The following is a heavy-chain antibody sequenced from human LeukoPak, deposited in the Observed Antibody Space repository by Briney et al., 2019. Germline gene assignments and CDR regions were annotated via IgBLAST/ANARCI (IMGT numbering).Heavy chain of an antibody. V-gene: IGHV4-39*01. CDR3: ARHRAYCSGSKCYSVWFDP. CDR2: MYYSGGST. CDR1: GGSISSTSYY. D-gene: IGHD2-15*01. J-gene: IGHJ5*02. Sequence: PSETLSLTCTVSGGSISSTSYYWGWIRQPPGKGLEWIGSMYYSGGSTDYNPSLKSRVTISADTSKNQFSLKLRSVTAADTAVYYCARHRAYCSGSKCYSVWFDPWGQGTLVTISS.